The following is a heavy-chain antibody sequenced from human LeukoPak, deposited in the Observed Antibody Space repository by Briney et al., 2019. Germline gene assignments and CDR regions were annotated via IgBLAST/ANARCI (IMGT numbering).Heavy chain of an antibody. J-gene: IGHJ6*02. CDR3: ARANYYDSSANSYYYYAMDV. D-gene: IGHD3-22*01. CDR1: GFTVSSNY. Sequence: GGSLRLSCAASGFTVSSNYMSWVRQAPGKGLEWVSVIYTAGSTYYADSVKGRFTISRDNRKNTLYLQMNSLRAEDTAVYYCARANYYDSSANSYYYYAMDVWGQGTTVSVSS. V-gene: IGHV3-66*01. CDR2: IYTAGST.